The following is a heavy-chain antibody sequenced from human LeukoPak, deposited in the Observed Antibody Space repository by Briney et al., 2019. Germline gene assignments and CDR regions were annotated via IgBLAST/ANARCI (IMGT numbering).Heavy chain of an antibody. V-gene: IGHV3-23*01. CDR3: GREGYTSGYAGAFDT. Sequence: GGSLRLSCIASGSTLRNNIMTWVRQAPGKGLEWVSSLSFIDDSTYYADSVKGRFTISRDTSKNTLFLQMNSLIPDDTGVYYCGREGYTSGYAGAFDTWGQGTMVTVSS. CDR1: GSTLRNNI. D-gene: IGHD2-2*01. CDR2: LSFIDDST. J-gene: IGHJ3*02.